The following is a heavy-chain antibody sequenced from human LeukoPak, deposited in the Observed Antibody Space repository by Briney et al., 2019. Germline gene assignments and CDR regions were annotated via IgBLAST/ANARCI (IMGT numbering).Heavy chain of an antibody. Sequence: KTGGSLRLSCAASGFTVSSNYMSWVRQAPGKGLEWVGRIKSKTDGGTTDYAAPVKGRFTISRDDSKNTLYLQMNSLKTEDTAVYYCTTKFGGVVITVYWGQGTLVTVSS. CDR1: GFTVSSNY. V-gene: IGHV3-15*01. CDR2: IKSKTDGGTT. J-gene: IGHJ4*02. CDR3: TTKFGGVVITVY. D-gene: IGHD3-3*01.